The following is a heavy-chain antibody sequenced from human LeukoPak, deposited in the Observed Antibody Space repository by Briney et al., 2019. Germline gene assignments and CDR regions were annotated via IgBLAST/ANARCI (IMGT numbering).Heavy chain of an antibody. CDR1: GYTFTAYY. J-gene: IGHJ4*02. Sequence: ASVAVSCKASGYTFTAYYMHWVRQAPGQGLEWMGWISPNSGGTKYAQKFQGRVTMTSDTSISTAYMELSRLTSDDTAVYYCARELGTSSNNFDYWGQGILVTVSS. CDR3: ARELGTSSNNFDY. CDR2: ISPNSGGT. V-gene: IGHV1-2*02. D-gene: IGHD7-27*01.